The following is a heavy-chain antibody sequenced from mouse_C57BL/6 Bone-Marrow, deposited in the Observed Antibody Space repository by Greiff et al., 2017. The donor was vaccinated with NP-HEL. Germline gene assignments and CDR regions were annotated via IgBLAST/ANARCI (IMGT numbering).Heavy chain of an antibody. J-gene: IGHJ4*01. CDR2: IYPGDGDT. CDR3: ARLGASMDY. Sequence: VQLQQSGPELVKPGASVKISCKASGYAFSSSWMNWVKQRPGKGLEWIGRIYPGDGDTNYNGKFKGKATLTADKSSSTAYMQLSSLTSEDSAVYFCARLGASMDYWGQGTSVTVS. V-gene: IGHV1-82*01. D-gene: IGHD3-3*01. CDR1: GYAFSSSW.